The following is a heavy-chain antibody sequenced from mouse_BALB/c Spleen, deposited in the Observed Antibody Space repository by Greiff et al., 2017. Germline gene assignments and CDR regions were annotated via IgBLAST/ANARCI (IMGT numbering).Heavy chain of an antibody. CDR1: GFTFSSYW. CDR2: IRLKSDNYAT. CDR3: TAHGWLPPYYYAMDY. J-gene: IGHJ4*01. D-gene: IGHD2-3*01. V-gene: IGHV6-3*01. Sequence: EVQLQESGGGLVQPGGSMKLSCVASGFTFSSYWMSWVRQSPEKGLEWVAEIRLKSDNYATHYAESVKGKFTISRDDSKSRLYLQMNSLRAEDTGIYYCTAHGWLPPYYYAMDYWGQGTSVTVSS.